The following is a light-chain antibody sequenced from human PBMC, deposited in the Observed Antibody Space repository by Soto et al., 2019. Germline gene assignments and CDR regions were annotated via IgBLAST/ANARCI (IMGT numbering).Light chain of an antibody. CDR2: YAS. J-gene: IGKJ5*01. CDR3: QQYNNWPPIT. V-gene: IGKV3-15*01. CDR1: QSVRNN. Sequence: EILMTQSPATLSVSPGERATLSCRASQSVRNNLAWYQQKPGQAPRLLIYYASTRATGIPARFSGSGSGKEFTLTISSLQSEDFALYYCQQYNNWPPITFVQGTRLEMK.